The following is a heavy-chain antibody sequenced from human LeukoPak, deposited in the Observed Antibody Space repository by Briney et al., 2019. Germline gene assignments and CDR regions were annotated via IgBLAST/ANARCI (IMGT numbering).Heavy chain of an antibody. D-gene: IGHD6-13*01. V-gene: IGHV1-69*06. CDR1: GGTFSSYA. J-gene: IGHJ6*03. CDR2: IIPIFGTA. Sequence: ASVKVSCKASGGTFSSYAISWVRQAPGQGLEWMGGIIPIFGTANYAQKFQGRVTITADKSTSTAYMELSSLRSEDTAVYYCARGPYSSSWLYYYYYMDVWGKGTTVTVSS. CDR3: ARGPYSSSWLYYYYYMDV.